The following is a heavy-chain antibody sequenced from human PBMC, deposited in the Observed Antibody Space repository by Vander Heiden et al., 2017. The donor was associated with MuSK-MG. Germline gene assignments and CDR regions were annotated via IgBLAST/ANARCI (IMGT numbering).Heavy chain of an antibody. V-gene: IGHV3-23*04. CDR1: DFTFTTSS. CDR2: INAAADYT. J-gene: IGHJ4*02. CDR3: AKSPGKRADDY. D-gene: IGHD1-1*01. Sequence: EVPLVESGGDLVQPGGSLRLSCAASDFTFTTSSMSWVRRAPGKGLEWVSSINAAADYTAYADSVKGRFTISRDNSKITLYLQMHSLRPDDTAVYYCAKSPGKRADDYWGQGTLVTVSS.